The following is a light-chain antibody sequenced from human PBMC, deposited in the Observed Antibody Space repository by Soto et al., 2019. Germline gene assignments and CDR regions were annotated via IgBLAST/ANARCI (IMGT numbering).Light chain of an antibody. CDR3: HQYGATPGT. Sequence: EIVLTQSPDTLSLSPGERVTLSCRASQSVTNNYLAWYQQKPGQGPRLLIHGASSSAADTPDRFSGSGSGTDFTLTISRLEPEDFALYYCHQYGATPGTFGQGTKLDIK. CDR1: QSVTNNY. V-gene: IGKV3-20*01. J-gene: IGKJ1*01. CDR2: GAS.